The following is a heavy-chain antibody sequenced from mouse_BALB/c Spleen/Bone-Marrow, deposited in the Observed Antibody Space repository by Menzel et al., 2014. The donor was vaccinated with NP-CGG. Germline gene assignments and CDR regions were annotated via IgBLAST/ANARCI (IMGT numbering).Heavy chain of an antibody. V-gene: IGHV9-3-1*01. CDR3: ARDPYAMDY. J-gene: IGHJ4*01. CDR2: INTYTGEP. Sequence: LMESGPELKKPGETVKISCKASGYTFTNYGMNWVKQAPGKGLKWMGWINTYTGEPTYADDFKGRFAFSLETSASTAYLQINNLKNEDTATYFCARDPYAMDYWGQGTSVTVSS. CDR1: GYTFTNYG.